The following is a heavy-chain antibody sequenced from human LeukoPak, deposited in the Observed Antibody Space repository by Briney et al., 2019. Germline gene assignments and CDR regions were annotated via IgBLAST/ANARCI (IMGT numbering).Heavy chain of an antibody. CDR1: GGSISSGGYS. Sequence: PSETLSLTYTVSGGSISSGGYSWSWIRQPPGKGLEWIGYIYYSGSTYYNPSLKSRVTISVDTSKNQFSLKLSSVTAADTAVYYCARDYDFDYWGQGTLVTVSS. D-gene: IGHD3-16*01. CDR2: IYYSGST. V-gene: IGHV4-30-4*07. CDR3: ARDYDFDY. J-gene: IGHJ4*02.